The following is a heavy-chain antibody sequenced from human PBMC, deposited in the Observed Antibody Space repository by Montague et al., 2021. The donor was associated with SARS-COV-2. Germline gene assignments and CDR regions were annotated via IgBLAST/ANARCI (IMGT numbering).Heavy chain of an antibody. Sequence: SLRLSCAASGFTFSSFSMHWVRQAPGKRLESVASISSESTYIFYAESVRGRFTVSSDNAQNLLFLQMNSLRAEDTALYYCARFPTSKFYSSGVDVWGQGTTVTVSS. D-gene: IGHD2-15*01. CDR2: ISSESTYI. J-gene: IGHJ6*02. CDR3: ARFPTSKFYSSGVDV. V-gene: IGHV3-21*01. CDR1: GFTFSSFS.